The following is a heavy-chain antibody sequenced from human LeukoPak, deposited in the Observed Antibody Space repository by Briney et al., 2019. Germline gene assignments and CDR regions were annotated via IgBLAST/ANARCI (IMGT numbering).Heavy chain of an antibody. CDR2: IRNDGTNK. D-gene: IGHD1-20*01. J-gene: IGHJ5*02. V-gene: IGHV3-30*02. Sequence: GGSLRLSCAASGFTFSGSGMHWVRQAPGKGLEWVAFIRNDGTNKYYAESVKGRFTISRDNSKNTLYLQVNSLRAEDTAVYYCAKGTSYNWNDGWFDPWGNGILVTVSS. CDR3: AKGTSYNWNDGWFDP. CDR1: GFTFSGSG.